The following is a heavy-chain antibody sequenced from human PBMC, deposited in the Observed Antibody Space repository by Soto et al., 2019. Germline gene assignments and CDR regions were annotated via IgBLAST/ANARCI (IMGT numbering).Heavy chain of an antibody. CDR1: GGTFISHA. CDR2: IIPILGTA. Sequence: SVKVSCKASGGTFISHAISWVRQAPGQGLEWMGGIIPILGTANYAQKFQGRVTITADESTSTAYMELSSLRSEDTAVYYCAKKSESFDSSGYYYGFQHWGQGTPVTVSS. J-gene: IGHJ1*01. D-gene: IGHD3-22*01. V-gene: IGHV1-69*13. CDR3: AKKSESFDSSGYYYGFQH.